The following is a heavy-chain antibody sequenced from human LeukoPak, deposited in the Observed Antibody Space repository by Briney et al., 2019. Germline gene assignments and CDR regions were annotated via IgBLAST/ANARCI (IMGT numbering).Heavy chain of an antibody. CDR2: INGDGRTT. CDR1: GFTFSNSW. V-gene: IGHV3-74*01. Sequence: PGGSLRLSCAASGFTFSNSWMHWVRQAPGKGLVWVSRINGDGRTTTYADSVKGRFTISRDNAKNTLYLQMNSLRAEDTAVYYCAMIKEGWGQGTLVTVSS. CDR3: AMIKEG. J-gene: IGHJ4*02. D-gene: IGHD3-22*01.